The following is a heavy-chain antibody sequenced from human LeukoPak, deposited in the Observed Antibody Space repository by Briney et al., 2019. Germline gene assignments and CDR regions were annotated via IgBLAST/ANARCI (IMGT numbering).Heavy chain of an antibody. CDR1: GGSISSYY. D-gene: IGHD2-15*01. V-gene: IGHV4-59*12. Sequence: SETLSLTCTVSGGSISSYYWSWIRQPPGKGLEWIGYIYYSGSTNYNPSLKSRVTISVDTSKNQFSLKLSSVTAADTAVYYCAREYCSGGSCHSGETYYFDYWGQGTLVTVSS. J-gene: IGHJ4*02. CDR2: IYYSGST. CDR3: AREYCSGGSCHSGETYYFDY.